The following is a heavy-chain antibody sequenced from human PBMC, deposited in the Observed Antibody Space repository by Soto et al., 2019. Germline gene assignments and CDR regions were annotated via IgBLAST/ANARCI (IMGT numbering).Heavy chain of an antibody. CDR3: ASGIQLWLRRINNGYSG. CDR2: IIPMFGTA. J-gene: IGHJ4*02. D-gene: IGHD5-18*01. CDR1: GGTFSTYA. Sequence: QVQLVQSGAEVKKPESSVKVSCKAPGGTFSTYAISWVRQAPGQGLEWMGGIIPMFGTANYAQRFQDRVTIRADESTNTVYMELSSLRSEDTAVYFCASGIQLWLRRINNGYSGWGQGTLVTVSP. V-gene: IGHV1-69*12.